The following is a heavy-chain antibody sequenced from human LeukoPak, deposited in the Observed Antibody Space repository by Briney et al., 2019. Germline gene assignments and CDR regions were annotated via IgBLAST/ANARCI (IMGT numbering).Heavy chain of an antibody. CDR3: ATEFCGGDCWFAP. CDR1: GGSVSSANYY. D-gene: IGHD2-21*02. J-gene: IGHJ5*02. V-gene: IGHV4-61*01. Sequence: PSETLSLTCTVSGGSVSSANYYWTWIRQPPGKGLEWIGHIYYSGSSDYNPSLKSRLTISLDTSKNQFSLKLNSVTAADTAVYYCATEFCGGDCWFAPWGQGTLVTVSS. CDR2: IYYSGSS.